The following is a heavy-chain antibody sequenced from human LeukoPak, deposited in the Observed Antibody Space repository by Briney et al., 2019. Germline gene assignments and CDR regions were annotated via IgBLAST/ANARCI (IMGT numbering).Heavy chain of an antibody. CDR2: ISSSSSYI. CDR3: ASSKYYFDY. J-gene: IGHJ4*02. CDR1: GFTFSSYS. V-gene: IGHV3-21*04. D-gene: IGHD2/OR15-2a*01. Sequence: GGSLRLSCAASGFTFSSYSMNWVRQAPGKGLEWVSSISSSSSYIYYADSVRGRFTISRDNSKNTLYLQMNSLRAEDTAVYYCASSKYYFDYWGQGTLVTVSS.